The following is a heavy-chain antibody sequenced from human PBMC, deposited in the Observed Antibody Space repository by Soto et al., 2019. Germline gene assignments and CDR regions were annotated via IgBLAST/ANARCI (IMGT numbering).Heavy chain of an antibody. Sequence: SQTLSLTCAISGDSVSSNSAAWNWIRQSPSRGLEWLGRTYYRSKWYNDYAVSVKSRITINPDTSKNQFSRQLNSVTPEDTAVYYGARVPEQDGSSTSCHVYYYYGMDVWGPAPTVTVSS. J-gene: IGHJ6*02. CDR2: TYYRSKWYN. CDR3: ARVPEQDGSSTSCHVYYYYGMDV. V-gene: IGHV6-1*01. CDR1: GDSVSSNSAA. D-gene: IGHD2-2*01.